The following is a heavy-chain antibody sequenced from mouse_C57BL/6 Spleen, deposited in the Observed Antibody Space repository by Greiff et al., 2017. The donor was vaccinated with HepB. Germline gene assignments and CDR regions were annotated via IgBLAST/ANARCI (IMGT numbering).Heavy chain of an antibody. CDR3: ARLGGLRRRDLDY. CDR2: IDPCDSYT. CDR1: GYTFTSYW. J-gene: IGHJ2*01. V-gene: IGHV1-50*01. Sequence: QVQLKQPGAELVKPGASVKLSCKASGYTFTSYWMQWVQQRPGQGLEWIGDIDPCDSYTNYNQKFKGKATLTVDTSSSTAYMQLSSLTSEDSAVYFCARLGGLRRRDLDYWGQGTTLTVSS. D-gene: IGHD2-2*01.